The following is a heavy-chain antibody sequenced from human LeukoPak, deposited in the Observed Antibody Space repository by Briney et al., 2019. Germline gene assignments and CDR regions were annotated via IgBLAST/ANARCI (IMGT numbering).Heavy chain of an antibody. V-gene: IGHV3-7*03. D-gene: IGHD6-13*01. Sequence: QTGGSLRLPCAASGFTCSSYWMSWVRQAPGKGREWVANIKEDGGEKYYVDSVKGRFTISRDNATNSLYLQMNSLRAEATAVYYCQRDKLVHYRVQNYYYSMDLRGKGPTATVSS. CDR1: GFTCSSYW. CDR2: IKEDGGEK. CDR3: QRDKLVHYRVQNYYYSMDL. J-gene: IGHJ6*03.